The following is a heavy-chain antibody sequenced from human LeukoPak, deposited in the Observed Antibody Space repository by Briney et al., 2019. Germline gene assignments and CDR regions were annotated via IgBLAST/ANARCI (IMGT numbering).Heavy chain of an antibody. J-gene: IGHJ4*02. D-gene: IGHD2-2*02. CDR1: GGSFSGYY. V-gene: IGHV4-34*01. CDR3: ARALGYCSSTSCYIDY. CDR2: INHSGST. Sequence: SETLSLTCAVYGGSFSGYYWSWIRQPPGKGLEWIGEINHSGSTNYNPSLKSRVTISVDTSKNQFSLKLSSVTAAATAVYYCARALGYCSSTSCYIDYWGQGTLVTVSS.